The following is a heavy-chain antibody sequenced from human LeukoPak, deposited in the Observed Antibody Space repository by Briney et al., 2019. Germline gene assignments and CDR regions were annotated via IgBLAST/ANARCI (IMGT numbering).Heavy chain of an antibody. J-gene: IGHJ4*02. V-gene: IGHV3-33*06. CDR2: IWYDGSNK. Sequence: GGSLRLSCAASGFTFSSYGMHWVRQAPGKGLEGAAVIWYDGSNKYYGDSVKGRFTISRDNSKNTLYLQMNSLRAEDTAVYYCAKDEGSGYYYWGQGTLVTVSS. D-gene: IGHD3-22*01. CDR1: GFTFSSYG. CDR3: AKDEGSGYYY.